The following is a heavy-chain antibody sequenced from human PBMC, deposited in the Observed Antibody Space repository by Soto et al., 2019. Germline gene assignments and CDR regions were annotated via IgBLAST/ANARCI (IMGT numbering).Heavy chain of an antibody. CDR3: ARDAYYYDSSGYLGYYYGMDV. CDR1: GGTFSSYI. V-gene: IGHV1-18*01. Sequence: ASVKVSCKASGGTFSSYIISWVRQAPGQWLEWMGWISAYNGNTNYAQKLQGRVTMTTDTSTSTAYMELRSLRSDDTAVYYCARDAYYYDSSGYLGYYYGMDVWGQGTTVTVSS. J-gene: IGHJ6*02. D-gene: IGHD3-22*01. CDR2: ISAYNGNT.